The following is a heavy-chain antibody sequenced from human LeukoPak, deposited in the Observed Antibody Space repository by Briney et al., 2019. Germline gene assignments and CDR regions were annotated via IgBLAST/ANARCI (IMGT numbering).Heavy chain of an antibody. D-gene: IGHD6-19*01. CDR1: GFTFSRFA. CDR2: ISYDGSNK. J-gene: IGHJ6*02. V-gene: IGHV3-30*04. CDR3: AKDRRKNSSGWYSSGMDV. Sequence: GGSLRLSCTASGFTFSRFAMYWVRQAPGKGLEWVAVISYDGSNKYYADSVKGRFTISRDNSKNTLYLQMNSLRAEDTAVYYCAKDRRKNSSGWYSSGMDVWGQGTTVTVSS.